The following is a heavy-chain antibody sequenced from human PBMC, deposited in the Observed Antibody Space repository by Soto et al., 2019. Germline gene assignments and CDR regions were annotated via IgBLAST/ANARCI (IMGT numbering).Heavy chain of an antibody. CDR1: GFSLSTSGMC. V-gene: IGHV2-70*01. CDR3: ARIHYYDSSGYYFDY. D-gene: IGHD3-22*01. Sequence: SGPTLVNPTQTLTLTCTFSGFSLSTSGMCVSWIRQPPGKALEWLALIDWDDDKYYSTSLKTRLTISKDTSKNQVVLTMTNMDPVDTATYYCARIHYYDSSGYYFDYWGQGTLVTVSS. J-gene: IGHJ4*02. CDR2: IDWDDDK.